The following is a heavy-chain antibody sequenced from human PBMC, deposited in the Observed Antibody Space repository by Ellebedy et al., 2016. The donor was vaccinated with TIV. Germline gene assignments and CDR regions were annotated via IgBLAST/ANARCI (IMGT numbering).Heavy chain of an antibody. CDR2: ISLDATVM. D-gene: IGHD1-1*01. V-gene: IGHV3-74*01. J-gene: IGHJ4*01. CDR1: GFTFSEDV. CDR3: ARDRAWKIFDY. Sequence: PGGSLRLSCTASGFTFSEDVMHWVRQAPGKGLVWISRISLDATVMTYADSVEGRFTISRDNAKNTVYLQMNSLRAEDTAVYYCARDRAWKIFDYWGRGTLVTVSS.